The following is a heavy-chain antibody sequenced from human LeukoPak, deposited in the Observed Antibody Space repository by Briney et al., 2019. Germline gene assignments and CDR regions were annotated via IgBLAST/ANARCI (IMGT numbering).Heavy chain of an antibody. V-gene: IGHV3-21*06. D-gene: IGHD3-3*01. J-gene: IGHJ4*02. CDR3: ARDITIFGVVINFDY. CDR1: GFTFSSYS. CDR2: ISSSSSYI. Sequence: GGSLRLSCAASGFTFSSYSMNWVRQAPGKGLEWVSSISSSSSYIYYADSVKGPFTISRDNAKNSLFLQMNSLRAEDTAVYYCARDITIFGVVINFDYWGQGTLVTVSS.